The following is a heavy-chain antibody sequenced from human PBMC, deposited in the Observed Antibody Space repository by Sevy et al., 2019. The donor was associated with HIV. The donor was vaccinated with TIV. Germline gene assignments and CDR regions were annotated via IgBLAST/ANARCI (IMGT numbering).Heavy chain of an antibody. V-gene: IGHV4-34*01. J-gene: IGHJ3*02. CDR3: ARVASYSSSSSDAFDI. CDR1: GGSFSGYY. Sequence: SETLSLTCAVYGGSFSGYYWSWIRQPPGKGLEWIGEINHSGRTNYNPSLKSRVTISVDTSKNQFSLKLSSVTAADTAVYYCARVASYSSSSSDAFDIWGQGTMVTVSS. D-gene: IGHD6-6*01. CDR2: INHSGRT.